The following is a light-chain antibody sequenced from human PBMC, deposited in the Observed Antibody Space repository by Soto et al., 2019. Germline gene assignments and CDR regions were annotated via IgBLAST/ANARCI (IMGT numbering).Light chain of an antibody. Sequence: DVQMTQSPSSLSASVGDRVMITCRASQSINSRWLAWYQQKPGRAPKLLISGASTRVAGIPARFSGSGSGTEFSLTISSLQSEDFAVYYCQQYNNRPPDTFGQGTKLEIK. CDR1: QSINSRW. V-gene: IGKV1D-16*01. J-gene: IGKJ2*01. CDR3: QQYNNRPPDT. CDR2: GAS.